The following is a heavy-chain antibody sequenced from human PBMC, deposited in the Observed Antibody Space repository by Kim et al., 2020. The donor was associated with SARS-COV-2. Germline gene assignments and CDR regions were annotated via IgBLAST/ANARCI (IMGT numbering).Heavy chain of an antibody. V-gene: IGHV4-4*02. Sequence: SETLSLTCAVSGGSISSSNWWCCVRQPAGKGLGWIGEIYHSGSTNNNPPPKSRATLPVTTSKTQSSLKLSSVTAANTAVYYCARDRLSPKRKYVTSGYYALSTDAFDTSGPGTLFTVSS. J-gene: IGHJ3*02. CDR1: GGSISSSNW. CDR3: ARDRLSPKRKYVTSGYYALSTDAFDT. D-gene: IGHD3-22*01. CDR2: IYHSGST.